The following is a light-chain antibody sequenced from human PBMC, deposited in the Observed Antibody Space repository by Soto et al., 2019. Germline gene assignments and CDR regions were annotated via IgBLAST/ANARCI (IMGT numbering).Light chain of an antibody. Sequence: EIVLTQSPATLSLSPGERATLSCRASQSVSSYLAWYQQKPGQAPRLLIYDASNRATGIPARFSGSGSGTDFTLTISSLQPEDFATFYWQQANSFPITFGQGTRWR. V-gene: IGKV3-11*01. CDR3: QQANSFPIT. J-gene: IGKJ5*01. CDR2: DAS. CDR1: QSVSSY.